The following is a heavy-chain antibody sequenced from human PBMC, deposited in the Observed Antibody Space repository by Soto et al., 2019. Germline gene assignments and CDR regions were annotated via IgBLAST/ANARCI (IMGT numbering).Heavy chain of an antibody. CDR2: IHYSGST. J-gene: IGHJ3*02. CDR1: GGSVSSGSYY. CDR3: ARYSSPEFDAFDI. D-gene: IGHD6-13*01. Sequence: QVQLQESGPGLVKPSETLSLTCTVSGGSVSSGSYYWNWIRQPPGKGLEWIGVIHYSGSTNYNPSLKSRVTISGDTSKKQFSLKLHSVTAADTAVYYCARYSSPEFDAFDIWGQGTMVTVSS. V-gene: IGHV4-61*01.